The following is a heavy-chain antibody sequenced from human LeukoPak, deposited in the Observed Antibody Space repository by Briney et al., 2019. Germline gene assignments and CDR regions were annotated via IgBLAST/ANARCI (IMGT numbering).Heavy chain of an antibody. D-gene: IGHD3-10*01. CDR1: GYTFTSYY. CDR3: ARERAKLLWFGELESGLDY. Sequence: GASVKVCCKASGYTFTSYYMHWVRQAPGQGLEWMGIINPSGGSTSYAQKFQGRVTMTRDTSTSTAYMELRSLRSDDTAVYYCARERAKLLWFGELESGLDYWGQGTLVTVSS. V-gene: IGHV1-46*01. J-gene: IGHJ4*02. CDR2: INPSGGST.